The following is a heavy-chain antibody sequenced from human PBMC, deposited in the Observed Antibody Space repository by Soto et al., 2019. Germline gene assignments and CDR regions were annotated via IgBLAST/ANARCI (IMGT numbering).Heavy chain of an antibody. Sequence: SETLSLTCTVSGGSISSGGYYWSWIRQHPGKGLEWIGYIYYSGSTYYNPSLKSRVTISVDTSKNQFSLKLSSVTAADTAVYYCARDPGYGDYKVRSYYYMDVWGKGTTVTVSS. CDR1: GGSISSGGYY. CDR2: IYYSGST. D-gene: IGHD4-17*01. V-gene: IGHV4-31*03. J-gene: IGHJ6*03. CDR3: ARDPGYGDYKVRSYYYMDV.